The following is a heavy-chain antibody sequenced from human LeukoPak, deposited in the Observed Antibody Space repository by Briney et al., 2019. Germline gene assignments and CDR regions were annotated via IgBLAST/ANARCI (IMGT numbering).Heavy chain of an antibody. J-gene: IGHJ4*02. CDR1: GFTVSSYA. D-gene: IGHD1-26*01. Sequence: GGSLRLSCAASGFTVSSYAMHWVRQPIGKGLEWVSALGIAGDTFYPGSVKGRFTISRENAKNSLYLRMNSLRAEDTAMYYCARQKQSHGNFDCWGQGTLVTVSS. CDR3: ARQKQSHGNFDC. V-gene: IGHV3-13*01. CDR2: LGIAGDT.